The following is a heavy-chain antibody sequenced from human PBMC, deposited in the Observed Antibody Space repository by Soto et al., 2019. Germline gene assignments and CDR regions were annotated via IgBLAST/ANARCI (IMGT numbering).Heavy chain of an antibody. D-gene: IGHD6-6*01. CDR2: ISSSSSTI. CDR3: ARDLGYSSSSLFLGFDY. V-gene: IGHV3-48*02. CDR1: GFTFSIYS. Sequence: GGSLRLSCAASGFTFSIYSMNWFRQAPGKGLEWVSYISSSSSTIYYADSVKGRFTISRDNAKNSLYLQMNSLRDEDTAVYYCARDLGYSSSSLFLGFDYWGQGTLVTVSS. J-gene: IGHJ4*02.